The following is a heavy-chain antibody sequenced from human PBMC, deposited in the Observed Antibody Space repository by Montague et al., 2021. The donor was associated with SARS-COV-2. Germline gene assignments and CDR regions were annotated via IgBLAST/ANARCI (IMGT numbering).Heavy chain of an antibody. D-gene: IGHD2-2*01. CDR3: ARGALVEAYYYYGVDA. Sequence: SETLSLTCTVSGGSISGYYWNWIRQPPGKGLEWIGYIYYSGSTNYNPSLKSRVTMSLDTSKNQLSLNLSSVTAADTAVFYCARGALVEAYYYYGVDAWGKGATVTVAS. V-gene: IGHV4-59*13. J-gene: IGHJ6*04. CDR2: IYYSGST. CDR1: GGSISGYY.